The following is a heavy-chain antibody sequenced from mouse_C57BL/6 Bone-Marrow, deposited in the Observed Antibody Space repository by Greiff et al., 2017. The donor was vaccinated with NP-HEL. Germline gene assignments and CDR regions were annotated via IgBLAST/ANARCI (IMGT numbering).Heavy chain of an antibody. Sequence: VQLQQSGPELVKPGASVKISCKASGYTFTDYYMNWVKQSHGKSLEWIGDINPNNGGTSYNQKFKGKATLTVDKSSSTAYMELRSLTSEDSAVYYCARGGALYGSTLYWYFDVWGTGTTVTVSS. J-gene: IGHJ1*03. V-gene: IGHV1-26*01. D-gene: IGHD1-1*01. CDR1: GYTFTDYY. CDR3: ARGGALYGSTLYWYFDV. CDR2: INPNNGGT.